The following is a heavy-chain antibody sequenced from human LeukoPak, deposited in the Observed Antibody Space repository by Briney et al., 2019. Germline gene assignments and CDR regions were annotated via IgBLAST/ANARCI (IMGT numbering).Heavy chain of an antibody. CDR3: ARVYASGSKSFVDY. CDR2: IYYSGST. D-gene: IGHD1-26*01. Sequence: RPSETLSLTCTVSGYSISSGYYWGWIRQPPGKGLEWIGSIYYSGSTYYNPSLKSRVTISVDTSKNQFSLKLSSVTAADTAVYYCARVYASGSKSFVDYWGQGTLVTVSS. CDR1: GYSISSGYY. V-gene: IGHV4-38-2*02. J-gene: IGHJ4*02.